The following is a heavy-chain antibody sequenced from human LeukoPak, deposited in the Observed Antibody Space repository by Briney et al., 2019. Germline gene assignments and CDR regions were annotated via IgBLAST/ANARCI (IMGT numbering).Heavy chain of an antibody. Sequence: GGSLRLSCAASGFTFSSYAMSWVRQAPGKGLEWVSATSGSGGSTYYADSVKGRFTISRDNSKNTLYLQMNSLRAEDTAVYYCAKKTTVSPSDANDYWGQGTLVTVSS. CDR1: GFTFSSYA. J-gene: IGHJ4*02. CDR3: AKKTTVSPSDANDY. CDR2: TSGSGGST. D-gene: IGHD4-11*01. V-gene: IGHV3-23*01.